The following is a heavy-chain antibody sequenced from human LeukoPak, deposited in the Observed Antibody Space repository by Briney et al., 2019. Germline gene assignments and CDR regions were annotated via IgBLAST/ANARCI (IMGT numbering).Heavy chain of an antibody. CDR3: ARGGAVVVAAEVDY. CDR2: INPNSGGT. V-gene: IGHV1-2*02. CDR1: GYTFTGYY. Sequence: ASVKVSCKASGYTFTGYYMHWVRQAPGRGLEWMGWINPNSGGTNYAQKFQGRVTMTRDTSISTAYMELSRLRSDDTAVYYCARGGAVVVAAEVDYWGQGTLVTVSS. D-gene: IGHD2-15*01. J-gene: IGHJ4*02.